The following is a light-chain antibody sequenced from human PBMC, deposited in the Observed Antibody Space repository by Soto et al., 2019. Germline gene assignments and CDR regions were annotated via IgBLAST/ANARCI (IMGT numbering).Light chain of an antibody. V-gene: IGKV1-5*03. Sequence: DIQMTQSSSTLSGSVGDRVTITCRASQTISSWLAWYQQKPGKAPKLLIYKASTLKSGVPSRFSGSGSGTEFTLTISSPQPDDFATYYCQLYTSYSKAFGQGTKVDI. CDR3: QLYTSYSKA. J-gene: IGKJ1*01. CDR1: QTISSW. CDR2: KAS.